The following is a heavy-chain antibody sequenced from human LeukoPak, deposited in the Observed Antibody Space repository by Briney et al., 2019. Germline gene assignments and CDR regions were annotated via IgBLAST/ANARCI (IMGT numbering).Heavy chain of an antibody. J-gene: IGHJ4*02. V-gene: IGHV4-59*08. CDR2: IYDSAST. Sequence: NPSETLSLTCTDSGGSISSYYWSWIRQPPGKGLEWIGNIYDSASTNYNPSLKSRVTISVDTSKNQCSLKLSSVTAADTAVYYCARQSISGSSLSYFDYWGQGTLVTVSS. CDR3: ARQSISGSSLSYFDY. D-gene: IGHD3-22*01. CDR1: GGSISSYY.